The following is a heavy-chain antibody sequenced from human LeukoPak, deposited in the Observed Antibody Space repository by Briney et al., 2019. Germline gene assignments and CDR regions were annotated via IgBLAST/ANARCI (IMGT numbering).Heavy chain of an antibody. V-gene: IGHV3-23*01. D-gene: IGHD6-13*01. CDR1: GFTFNTYA. CDR3: AKRGIAAAASFDY. CDR2: ISGTGDYT. J-gene: IGHJ4*02. Sequence: GGSLRLSCAASGFTFNTYAMSWVRQAPGKGLEWVSTISGTGDYTFYADSVKGRFTISRDNSKNTVYLQMNSLRAGDAAVYYCAKRGIAAAASFDYWGQGTLVTVSS.